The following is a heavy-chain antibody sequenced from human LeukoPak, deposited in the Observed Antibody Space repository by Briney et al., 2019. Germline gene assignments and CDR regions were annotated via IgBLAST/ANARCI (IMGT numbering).Heavy chain of an antibody. V-gene: IGHV3-74*01. Sequence: GGSLRLSCAASGFTFSSYWMHWVRHAPGKGLVWVSRIRTDGTITTYADSVKGRFSISRDNAKNTLYLQENSLRVEDTAVYYCAREGTGSYMDVWGKGTTVTVSS. J-gene: IGHJ6*03. D-gene: IGHD1/OR15-1a*01. CDR3: AREGTGSYMDV. CDR1: GFTFSSYW. CDR2: IRTDGTIT.